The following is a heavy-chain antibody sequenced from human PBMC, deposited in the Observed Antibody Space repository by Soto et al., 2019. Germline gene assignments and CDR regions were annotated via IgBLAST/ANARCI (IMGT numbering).Heavy chain of an antibody. CDR2: IYYSGST. CDR1: GGSISSSSYY. Sequence: QLQLQESGPGLVKPSETLSLTCTVSGGSISSSSYYWGWIRQPPGKGLEWIGSIYYSGSTYYNPSLKSRVTISVDTSKNQFSLKLSSVTAADTAVYYCASRVEGWSIAERREGHFDYWGQGTLVTVSS. J-gene: IGHJ4*02. D-gene: IGHD6-6*01. CDR3: ASRVEGWSIAERREGHFDY. V-gene: IGHV4-39*01.